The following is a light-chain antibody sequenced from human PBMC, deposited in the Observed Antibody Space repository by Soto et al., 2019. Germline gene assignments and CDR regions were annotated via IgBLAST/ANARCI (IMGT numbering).Light chain of an antibody. CDR3: QSYDTTNVV. J-gene: IGLJ2*01. CDR2: EDN. V-gene: IGLV6-57*02. CDR1: SGNIVSNY. Sequence: NFMLTQPHSVSESPGKTVTISCTGSSGNIVSNYVQWFQQRPGSVPTTVIYEDNQRPSGVPDRFSGSIDSSSNSASLTISGLKTEDEADYYCQSYDTTNVVFGGGTKLTVL.